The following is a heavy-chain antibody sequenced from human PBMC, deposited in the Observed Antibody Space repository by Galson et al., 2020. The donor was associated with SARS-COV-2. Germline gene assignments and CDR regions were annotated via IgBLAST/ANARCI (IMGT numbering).Heavy chain of an antibody. J-gene: IGHJ4*02. Sequence: SETLSLTCTVSGGSISSYYWSWIRQPPGKGLEWIGYIYYSGSTNYNPSLKSRVTISVDTSKNQFSLKLSSVTAADTAVYYCATAKHKSKWGGMGGYYFDYWGQGTLVTVSS. CDR1: GGSISSYY. D-gene: IGHD2-15*01. V-gene: IGHV4-59*01. CDR3: ATAKHKSKWGGMGGYYFDY. CDR2: IYYSGST.